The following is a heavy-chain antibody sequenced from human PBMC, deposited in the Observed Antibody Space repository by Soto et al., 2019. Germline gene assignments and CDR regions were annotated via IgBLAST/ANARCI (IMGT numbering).Heavy chain of an antibody. D-gene: IGHD6-13*01. J-gene: IGHJ5*02. CDR2: IYYSGST. Sequence: XETLSLTCTVAGGSISSYYWSWIRQPPGKGLEWIGYIYYSGSTNYNPSLKSRVTISVDTSKNQFSLKLSSVTAADTAVYYCAREVGSSWTEKRNWFDPWGQGSLVTVSS. V-gene: IGHV4-59*01. CDR3: AREVGSSWTEKRNWFDP. CDR1: GGSISSYY.